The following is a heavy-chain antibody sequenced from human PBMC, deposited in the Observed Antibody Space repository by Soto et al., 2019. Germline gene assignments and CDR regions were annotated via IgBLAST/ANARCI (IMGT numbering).Heavy chain of an antibody. Sequence: AGPLCLSCGASKFTFSRYAMSWVRQTPAKGLEWVSAISGSGGSTYYADSVKGRFTISRDNSKNTLYLQMNSLRAEDTAVYYCAKGSVRYYYDSSLFDIWGQGTMVTVSS. D-gene: IGHD3-22*01. CDR1: KFTFSRYA. V-gene: IGHV3-23*01. CDR2: ISGSGGST. CDR3: AKGSVRYYYDSSLFDI. J-gene: IGHJ3*02.